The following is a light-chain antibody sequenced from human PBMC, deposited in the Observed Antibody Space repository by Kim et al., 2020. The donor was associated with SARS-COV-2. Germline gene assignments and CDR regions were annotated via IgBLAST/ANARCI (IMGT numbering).Light chain of an antibody. Sequence: AIQLTQSPSSLSASVGDRVTITCRASQGISNYLAWYQQKPGKGPKVQIYDASNLESGVPSRFSGSGSGTDFTLSISSLQPEDFATYYCQQVNSYPPTFGQGTRLEIK. CDR2: DAS. V-gene: IGKV1-13*02. CDR3: QQVNSYPPT. J-gene: IGKJ5*01. CDR1: QGISNY.